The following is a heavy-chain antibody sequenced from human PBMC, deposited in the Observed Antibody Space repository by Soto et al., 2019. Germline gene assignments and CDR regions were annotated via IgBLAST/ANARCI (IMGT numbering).Heavy chain of an antibody. CDR3: ATRRTVVGLLIPQFDP. Sequence: SETLSLTCTVSGGSITSSYWSWIRRPPGKGLEWIAYIYDTGISGYTPSTSYNPSLKSRVTMSVDTSKNQFSLRLSSVTAADTAIYYCATRRTVVGLLIPQFDPWAQGTQVTVSS. V-gene: IGHV4-59*03. CDR2: IYDTGISGYTPST. J-gene: IGHJ5*02. D-gene: IGHD2-21*01. CDR1: GGSITSSY.